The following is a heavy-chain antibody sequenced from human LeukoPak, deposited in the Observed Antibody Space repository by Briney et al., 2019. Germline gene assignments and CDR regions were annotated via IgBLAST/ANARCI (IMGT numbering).Heavy chain of an antibody. V-gene: IGHV3-30*02. Sequence: GGSLRLSCAASGFTFSSYGMHWVRQAPGKGLEWVAVIWYDGSNKYYADSVKGRFTISRDNSKNTLYLQMNSLRAEDTAVYYCAKVGTLAVTTEPYFDYWGQGTLVTVSS. J-gene: IGHJ4*02. CDR1: GFTFSSYG. CDR3: AKVGTLAVTTEPYFDY. D-gene: IGHD4-17*01. CDR2: IWYDGSNK.